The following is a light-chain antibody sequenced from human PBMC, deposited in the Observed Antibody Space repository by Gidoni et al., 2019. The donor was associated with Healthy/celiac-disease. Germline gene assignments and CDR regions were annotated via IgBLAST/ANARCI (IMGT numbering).Light chain of an antibody. V-gene: IGKV1-27*01. J-gene: IGKJ5*01. CDR1: QGISNY. CDR3: QKYNSALT. Sequence: DIQMTQSPSSLSASVGERVTITCRASQGISNYLAWYQHKPGKVPKLLIYAASTLQSGVPSRFSGSGSGTDFTLTISSLQPEDVATYYCQKYNSALTFGQGTRLEIK. CDR2: AAS.